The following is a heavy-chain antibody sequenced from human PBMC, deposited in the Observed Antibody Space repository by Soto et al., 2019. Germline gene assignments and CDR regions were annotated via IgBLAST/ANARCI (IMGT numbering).Heavy chain of an antibody. V-gene: IGHV1-8*01. Sequence: GASVKVSCKASGYTFTRYGINWGGQATGQGLEGMGWMKPNSGNTGYAQKFQGRVTMTRNTSISTAYMELSSLRSEDTAVYYCARDRVGRLDYWGQGTLVTVSS. CDR3: ARDRVGRLDY. CDR1: GYTFTRYG. J-gene: IGHJ4*02. CDR2: MKPNSGNT.